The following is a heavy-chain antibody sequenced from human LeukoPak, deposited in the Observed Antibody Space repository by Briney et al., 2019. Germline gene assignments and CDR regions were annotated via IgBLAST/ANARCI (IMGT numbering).Heavy chain of an antibody. CDR1: GGSISSYY. J-gene: IGHJ4*02. CDR2: IYYTGST. D-gene: IGHD3-10*01. V-gene: IGHV4-59*01. Sequence: SETLSLTCTVSGGSISSYYWGWIRLAPGKGLECIGYIYYTGSTNYNPSLKSRVTISVDTSKNQFSLELTSVTAADTAVYYCARDPPGSGSYYDYWGQGTLVTVSS. CDR3: ARDPPGSGSYYDY.